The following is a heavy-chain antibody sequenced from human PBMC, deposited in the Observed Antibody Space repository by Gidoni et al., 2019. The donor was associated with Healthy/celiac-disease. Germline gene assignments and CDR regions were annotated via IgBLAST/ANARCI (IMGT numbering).Heavy chain of an antibody. D-gene: IGHD3-3*01. J-gene: IGHJ4*02. CDR1: GFTVSSNY. CDR3: ARDLLDDFWSGWGY. Sequence: EVQLVESGGGLVQPGGSLRLSCAASGFTVSSNYMSWVRQAPGKGLEWVSVIYSGGSTYYADSVKGQFTISRDNSKNTLYLQMNSLKAEDTAVYYCARDLLDDFWSGWGYWGQGTLVTVSS. V-gene: IGHV3-66*02. CDR2: IYSGGST.